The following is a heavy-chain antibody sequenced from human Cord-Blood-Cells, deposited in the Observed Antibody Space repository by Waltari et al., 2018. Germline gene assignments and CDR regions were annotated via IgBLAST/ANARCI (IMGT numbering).Heavy chain of an antibody. CDR1: GFTSSRYG. D-gene: IGHD3-3*01. CDR3: AKADDFWSGYYSGAFDI. Sequence: QVQLVESGGGVVQPGRSLRLSCAASGFTSSRYGLHWVRPAPGKGLEWVAVISYDGSNKYYADSVKGRFTISRDNSKNTLYLQMNSLRAEDTAVYYCAKADDFWSGYYSGAFDIWGQGTMVTVSS. V-gene: IGHV3-30*18. CDR2: ISYDGSNK. J-gene: IGHJ3*02.